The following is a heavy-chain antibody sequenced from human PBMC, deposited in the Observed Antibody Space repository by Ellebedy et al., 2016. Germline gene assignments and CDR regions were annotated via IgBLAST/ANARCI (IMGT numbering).Heavy chain of an antibody. Sequence: ASVKVSCKASGYTFTGYYMDWVRQAPGQGLEWMAWINPNSGGTKYAQQFQGRVTLTRDTSINTAYMELSSLRSDDTAVYYCTRGFPIAVVGNWFDPWGQGTLVTVSS. V-gene: IGHV1-2*02. CDR1: GYTFTGYY. CDR2: INPNSGGT. CDR3: TRGFPIAVVGNWFDP. D-gene: IGHD6-19*01. J-gene: IGHJ5*02.